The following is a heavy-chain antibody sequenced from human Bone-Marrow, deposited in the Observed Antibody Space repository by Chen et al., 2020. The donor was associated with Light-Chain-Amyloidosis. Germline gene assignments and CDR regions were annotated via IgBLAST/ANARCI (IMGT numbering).Heavy chain of an antibody. CDR2: INPNSGDT. J-gene: IGHJ6*02. CDR1: GYTFTGYY. Sequence: QVQLVQSGAEIKKPGASVKVSCKASGYTFTGYYMHWVRQAPGQGLEWMAWINPNSGDTSYAPKFQGRVTVTRDTSINTGYMELRSLRSDDTAVYYCARTAVSALTVTFQYGLDVWGQGTTVTVSS. V-gene: IGHV1-2*02. CDR3: ARTAVSALTVTFQYGLDV. D-gene: IGHD4-17*01.